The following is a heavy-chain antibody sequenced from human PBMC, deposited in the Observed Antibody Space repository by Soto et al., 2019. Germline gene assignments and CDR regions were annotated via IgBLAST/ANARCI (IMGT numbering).Heavy chain of an antibody. V-gene: IGHV3-21*01. J-gene: IGHJ6*02. Sequence: GGSLRLSCAASGFTFSSYSMNWARQAPGKGLEWVSSISSSSSYIYYADSVKGRFTISRDNAKNSLYLQMNSLRAEDTAVYYCARDLQLWFGELLHYYYGMDVWGQGTTVTVSS. CDR1: GFTFSSYS. D-gene: IGHD3-10*01. CDR2: ISSSSSYI. CDR3: ARDLQLWFGELLHYYYGMDV.